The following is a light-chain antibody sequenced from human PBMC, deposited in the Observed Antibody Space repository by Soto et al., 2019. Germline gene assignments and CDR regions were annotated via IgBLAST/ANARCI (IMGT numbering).Light chain of an antibody. V-gene: IGKV1-5*01. J-gene: IGKJ1*01. CDR1: QTISSW. Sequence: DIQMTQSPSTLSGSVGDRVTITCRASQTISSWLAWYQQKPGKAPKLLIYGASTLESGVPSRFSGSGSGTEFTLTIYSLQPDDFATYYCEQYQTYPWTFGQGTKVEIK. CDR2: GAS. CDR3: EQYQTYPWT.